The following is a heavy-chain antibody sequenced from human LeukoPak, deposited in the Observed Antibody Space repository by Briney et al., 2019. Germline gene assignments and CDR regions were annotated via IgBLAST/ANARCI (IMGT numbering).Heavy chain of an antibody. D-gene: IGHD3-22*01. Sequence: GESLKISCKDSGYSFTSYWIGWVRQMPGKGLEWMGVVFPGDSDTSYSPSFQGQVTISVDKSISTAYLKWSSLKASDTAMYYCARSRRSPYYYDSSGYRDAFDIWGQGTKVTVSS. CDR3: ARSRRSPYYYDSSGYRDAFDI. CDR2: VFPGDSDT. CDR1: GYSFTSYW. V-gene: IGHV5-51*01. J-gene: IGHJ3*02.